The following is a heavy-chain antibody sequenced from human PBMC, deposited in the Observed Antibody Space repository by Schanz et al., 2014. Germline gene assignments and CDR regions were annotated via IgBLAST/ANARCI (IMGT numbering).Heavy chain of an antibody. CDR3: AKHVRSLTGNDY. D-gene: IGHD3-9*01. J-gene: IGHJ4*02. CDR2: ISRSSSTI. V-gene: IGHV3-48*01. CDR1: AFIFRSYS. Sequence: EVQLVESGGGLVQPGGSLRLSCAASAFIFRSYSMHWVRQAPGKGLEWVSYISRSSSTIYYTDSVRGRFTISRDNAKNSLYLQMNSLRAEDTAVYYCAKHVRSLTGNDYWGQGTLVTVSS.